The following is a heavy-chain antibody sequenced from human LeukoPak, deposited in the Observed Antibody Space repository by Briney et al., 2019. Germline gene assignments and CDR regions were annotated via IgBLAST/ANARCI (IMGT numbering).Heavy chain of an antibody. CDR2: IIPIFGTA. J-gene: IGHJ3*02. CDR1: GCTFSSYA. D-gene: IGHD3-9*01. V-gene: IGHV1-69*13. CDR3: ARGEKLRYFDWLLSAFDI. Sequence: SVKVSCKASGCTFSSYAISWVRQAPGQGLEWMGGIIPIFGTANYAQKFQGRVTMTADASTSTAYMELSSLRSEDTAVYYCARGEKLRYFDWLLSAFDIWGQGTMVTVSS.